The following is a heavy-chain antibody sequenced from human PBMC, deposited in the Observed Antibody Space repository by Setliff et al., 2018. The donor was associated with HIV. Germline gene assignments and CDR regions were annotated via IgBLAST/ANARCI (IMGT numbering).Heavy chain of an antibody. CDR3: VRDPGYNSGWSGTSFDS. J-gene: IGHJ4*02. D-gene: IGHD6-19*01. Sequence: PSETLSLTCTVSGGSIRRGSYYWNWIRQPAGEGLEWIGHISNSGSTNYNPSLKNRVTLSMDTSKNQFSLKLRSVFAGDAAMYYCVRDPGYNSGWSGTSFDSWGQGTQVTVSS. V-gene: IGHV4-61*09. CDR1: GGSIRRGSYY. CDR2: ISNSGST.